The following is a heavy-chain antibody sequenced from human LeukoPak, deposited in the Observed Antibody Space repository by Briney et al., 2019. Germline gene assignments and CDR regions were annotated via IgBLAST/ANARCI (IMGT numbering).Heavy chain of an antibody. V-gene: IGHV3-23*01. Sequence: GGSLRLSCAASGFTFSSYAMSWVRQAPGKGLEWVSAISGSGGSTYYADSVKGRFTISRDNAKNTLYLQMNSLRAEDMAVYYCARAHIVVVPAAIRPLDYWGQGTLVTVSS. CDR3: ARAHIVVVPAAIRPLDY. CDR2: ISGSGGST. CDR1: GFTFSSYA. D-gene: IGHD2-2*02. J-gene: IGHJ4*02.